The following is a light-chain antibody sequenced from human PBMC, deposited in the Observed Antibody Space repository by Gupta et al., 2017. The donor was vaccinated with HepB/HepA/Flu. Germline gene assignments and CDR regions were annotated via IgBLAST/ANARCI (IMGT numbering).Light chain of an antibody. CDR1: SSNFENKY. V-gene: IGLV1-51*02. Sequence: QSVLTQPPSVSAAPGQKVTISCSGSSSNFENKYVSWYQQLPGTAPKLLIYENDKRPSGNPEPVAGSKSVPSATLGITRLHTWCEGDYFCPTRDSGFGGGTKLTVL. J-gene: IGLJ3*02. CDR3: PTRDSG. CDR2: END.